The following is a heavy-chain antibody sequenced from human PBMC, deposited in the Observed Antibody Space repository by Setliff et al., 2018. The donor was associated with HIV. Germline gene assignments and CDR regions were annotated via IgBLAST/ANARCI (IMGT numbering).Heavy chain of an antibody. D-gene: IGHD3-3*01. CDR2: SYHSGST. CDR1: GGSISSSNW. CDR3: ARVLQLRPRGRTTRAMDV. J-gene: IGHJ6*03. Sequence: SETLSLTCAVSGGSISSSNWWTWVRQPPGKGLEWIGESYHSGSTNYNPSLKSRVTISLDKSKNQFSLKLTSVTAADTAIYYCARVLQLRPRGRTTRAMDVWGKGTTVTV. V-gene: IGHV4-4*02.